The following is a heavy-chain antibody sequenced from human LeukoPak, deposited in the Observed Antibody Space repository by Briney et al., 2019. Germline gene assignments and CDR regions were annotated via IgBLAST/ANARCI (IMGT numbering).Heavy chain of an antibody. CDR3: ARDPYSGGYGDYYYYYMDL. D-gene: IGHD1-26*01. Sequence: GGSLRLSCAASGFTFDDYGMSWVRQAPGKGLEWVSSITSSSTYIYYADSVKGRFTICRDNAKNSLYLQMNSLRAEDTAVYYCARDPYSGGYGDYYYYYMDLWGQGTTVTISS. V-gene: IGHV3-21*01. J-gene: IGHJ6*03. CDR1: GFTFDDYG. CDR2: ITSSSTYI.